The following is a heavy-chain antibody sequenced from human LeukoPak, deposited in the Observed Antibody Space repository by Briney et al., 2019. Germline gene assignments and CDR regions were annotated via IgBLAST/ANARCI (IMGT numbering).Heavy chain of an antibody. J-gene: IGHJ6*02. CDR1: GGSFSGYY. Sequence: SETLSLTCAVYGGSFSGYYWSWIRQPPGKGLEWIGEINHSGSTNYNPSLRSRVTISVDTSKNQFSLKLSSVTAADTAVYYCARYPLRSWYPWDYYYGMDVWGQGTTVTVSS. CDR3: ARYPLRSWYPWDYYYGMDV. V-gene: IGHV4-34*01. D-gene: IGHD6-13*01. CDR2: INHSGST.